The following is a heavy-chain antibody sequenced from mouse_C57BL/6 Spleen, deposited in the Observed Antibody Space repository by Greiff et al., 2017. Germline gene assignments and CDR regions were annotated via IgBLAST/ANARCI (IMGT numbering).Heavy chain of an antibody. CDR1: GYTFSSYA. D-gene: IGHD1-1*01. V-gene: IGHV5-9-1*02. J-gene: IGHJ2*01. CDR3: TRDKGVYYGSSRGFDY. Sequence: EVKLVESGEGLVKPGGSLKLSCAASGYTFSSYAMSWVRQTPEKRLEWVAYISSGGDYINYDDTVKGRFTISRDNARNTLYLQMSSLKSEDTAMYYCTRDKGVYYGSSRGFDYWGQGTTLTVSS. CDR2: ISSGGDYI.